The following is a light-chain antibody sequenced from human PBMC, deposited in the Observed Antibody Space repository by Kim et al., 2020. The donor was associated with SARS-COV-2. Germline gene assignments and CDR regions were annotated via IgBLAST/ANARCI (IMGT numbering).Light chain of an antibody. V-gene: IGLV2-8*01. J-gene: IGLJ2*01. Sequence: QSALTQPPSASGSPGQSVTISCTGTSSDIGGYNFVAWYQQHPGKAPKVMIYEVNKRPSGVPDHFSGSKSGNTASLTVSGLQAEDEADYYCSSYAGRQNLVFGGGTQLTVL. CDR3: SSYAGRQNLV. CDR1: SSDIGGYNF. CDR2: EVN.